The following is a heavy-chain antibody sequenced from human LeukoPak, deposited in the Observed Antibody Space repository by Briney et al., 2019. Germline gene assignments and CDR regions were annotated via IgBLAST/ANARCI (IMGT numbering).Heavy chain of an antibody. J-gene: IGHJ4*02. Sequence: PGGSLRLSCVASGFRFRSHAMSWVRQAPGKGLEWVASIVGSGDTTYYADSVKGRFTISRDNSQNTVYLEMNSLRAEDTAVYYCAREGENHLYGYWGQGTLVTVST. CDR1: GFRFRSHA. V-gene: IGHV3-23*01. CDR2: IVGSGDTT. CDR3: AREGENHLYGY. D-gene: IGHD2-8*01.